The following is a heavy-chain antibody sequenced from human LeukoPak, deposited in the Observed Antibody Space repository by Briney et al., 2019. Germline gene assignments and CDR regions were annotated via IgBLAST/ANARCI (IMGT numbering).Heavy chain of an antibody. J-gene: IGHJ4*02. CDR1: GYTFTRYY. CDR3: ARDKSGTTQGDFDY. D-gene: IGHD1-1*01. V-gene: IGHV1-46*01. CDR2: IDPSGGST. Sequence: ASVKVSCKASGYTFTRYYMHWVRQGPGQGLEWMGIIDPSGGSTSYAQKFQGRVTMTGDTSTSTVYMELSGLRSEDTAVYYCARDKSGTTQGDFDYWGQGTLVTVSS.